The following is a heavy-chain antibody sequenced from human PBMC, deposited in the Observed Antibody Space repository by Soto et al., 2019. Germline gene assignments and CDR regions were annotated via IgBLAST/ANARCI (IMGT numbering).Heavy chain of an antibody. D-gene: IGHD6-6*01. CDR2: ISGTGGST. J-gene: IGHJ4*02. CDR1: GFTFSTYA. V-gene: IGHV3-23*01. CDR3: AKNWDTTSSSSSH. Sequence: EVQLLESGGGLVQPGGSLRLSWAASGFTFSTYAMSWVRQAPGKGLEWVSAISGTGGSTYYADSVKGRFTISRDNSKNKLYLQMNSLRAEDTAVYSCAKNWDTTSSSSSHWGQGTLVNVSS.